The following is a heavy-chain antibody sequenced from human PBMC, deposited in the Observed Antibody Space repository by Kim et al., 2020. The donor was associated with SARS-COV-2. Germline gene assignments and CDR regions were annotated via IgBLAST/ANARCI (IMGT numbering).Heavy chain of an antibody. V-gene: IGHV3-48*02. D-gene: IGHD3-10*01. Sequence: GGSLRLSCAASGFTFSSYSMNWVRQAPGKGLECVSYISSSSSTIYYADSVKGRFTISRDNAKNSLYLQMNSLRDEDTAVYYCARGGLLWFGEPRWFDPWGQGTLVTVSS. J-gene: IGHJ5*02. CDR1: GFTFSSYS. CDR3: ARGGLLWFGEPRWFDP. CDR2: ISSSSSTI.